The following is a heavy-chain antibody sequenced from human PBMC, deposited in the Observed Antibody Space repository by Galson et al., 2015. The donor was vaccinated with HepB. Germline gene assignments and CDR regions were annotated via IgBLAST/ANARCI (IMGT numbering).Heavy chain of an antibody. CDR2: ISYDGSNK. D-gene: IGHD6-19*01. CDR1: GFTFSSYG. CDR3: AKTHSGWQHYFDY. Sequence: SLRLSCAASGFTFSSYGMHWVRQAPGKGLEWVAVISYDGSNKYYADSVKGRLTISRDNSKNTLYLQMNSLRAEDTAVYYCAKTHSGWQHYFDYWGQGTLVTVSS. V-gene: IGHV3-30*18. J-gene: IGHJ4*02.